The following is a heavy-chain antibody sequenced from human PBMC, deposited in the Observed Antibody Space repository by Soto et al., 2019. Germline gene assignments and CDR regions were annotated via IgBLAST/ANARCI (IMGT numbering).Heavy chain of an antibody. CDR2: IYSGGNR. J-gene: IGHJ4*02. CDR1: GFTVSSSY. Sequence: EVQLVESGGGLIQPGGSLRLSCAASGFTVSSSYMSWVRQAPGKGLEWVSVIYSGGNRYHADSVKGRFTISRDNSKNTVYLQMNSLRADDTAVYYCARDLGLSTDYWGQGTLVTVSS. CDR3: ARDLGLSTDY. V-gene: IGHV3-53*01.